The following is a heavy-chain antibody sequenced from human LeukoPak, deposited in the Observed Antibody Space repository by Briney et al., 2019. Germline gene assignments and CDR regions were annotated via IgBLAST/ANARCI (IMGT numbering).Heavy chain of an antibody. D-gene: IGHD4-23*01. CDR3: ARGPVVLLD. V-gene: IGHV1-2*02. CDR1: GYTFTGYY. J-gene: IGHJ4*02. CDR2: INPNNGDT. Sequence: ASVKVSCKASGYTFTGYYIHWVRQAPGRGLGWMGWINPNNGDTNYAQNFQGRVTVTRDTSINTAYLELKSLKSADTAVYYCARGPVVLLDWGQGTLVTVSS.